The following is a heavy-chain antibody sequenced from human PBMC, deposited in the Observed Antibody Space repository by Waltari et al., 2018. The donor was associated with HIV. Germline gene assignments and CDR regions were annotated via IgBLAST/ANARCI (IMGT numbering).Heavy chain of an antibody. V-gene: IGHV3-49*04. Sequence: EVRLVQSLGGSARPGRSLRLPCTGSGFRLGEYGMSWVRQSPGKGLEWIGLTKPHGATTEYAASVKGRFIISRDDSKSIVYLQMNSLRIEDTAVYYCTRETISEAALRTDYWGQGTRVTVSS. J-gene: IGHJ4*02. CDR2: TKPHGATT. CDR3: TRETISEAALRTDY. CDR1: GFRLGEYG. D-gene: IGHD6-25*01.